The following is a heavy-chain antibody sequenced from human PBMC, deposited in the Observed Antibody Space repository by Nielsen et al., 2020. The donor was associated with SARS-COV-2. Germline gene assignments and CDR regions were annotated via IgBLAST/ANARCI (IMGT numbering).Heavy chain of an antibody. D-gene: IGHD3-22*01. CDR3: ARDPHPLIYDSSGYYWGGDYYYGMDV. V-gene: IGHV1-46*01. J-gene: IGHJ6*02. Sequence: ASVKVSCKASGYTFTSYYMHWVRQAPGQGLEWMGIINPSGGSTSYAQKFQGRVTMTRDTSTSTVYMELSSLRSEDTAVYYCARDPHPLIYDSSGYYWGGDYYYGMDVWGQGTTVTSP. CDR1: GYTFTSYY. CDR2: INPSGGST.